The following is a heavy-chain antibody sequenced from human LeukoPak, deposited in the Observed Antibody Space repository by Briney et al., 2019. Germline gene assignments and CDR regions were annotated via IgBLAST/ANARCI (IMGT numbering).Heavy chain of an antibody. J-gene: IGHJ4*02. CDR2: IYYTGTT. Sequence: SETLSLTCTVSGGSISSYYWNWIRRPPGKGLEWIGYIYYTGTTNYNPSLKSRVTISVATSKNQFSLKLSSVTAADTAVYYCARDFADTGSFDYWGQGTLVTVSS. CDR3: ARDFADTGSFDY. CDR1: GGSISSYY. V-gene: IGHV4-59*01. D-gene: IGHD3-10*01.